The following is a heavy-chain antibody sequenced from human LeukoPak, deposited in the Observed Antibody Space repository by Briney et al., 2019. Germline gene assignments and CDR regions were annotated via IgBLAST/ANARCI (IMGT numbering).Heavy chain of an antibody. CDR2: ISSLSNYI. CDR3: ARGGENSGFDY. J-gene: IGHJ4*02. Sequence: GGSLRLSCAASGFTFSSYGMNWVRQAPGKGLEWVSSISSLSNYIYYADSVKGRFTISRDNAKNSLYLQMNSLRAEDTALYYCARGGENSGFDYWGQGTLVIVSS. D-gene: IGHD6-19*01. V-gene: IGHV3-21*01. CDR1: GFTFSSYG.